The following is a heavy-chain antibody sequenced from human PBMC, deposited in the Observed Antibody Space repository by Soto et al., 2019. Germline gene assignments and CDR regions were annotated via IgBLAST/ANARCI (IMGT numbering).Heavy chain of an antibody. Sequence: PSETLSLTCTVSGGPSISGFYWSWIRQPPGKGLEWIAYIYDSGSTNYNPSFKSRVTISVDTSKNQFSLKVSSVTAADTAVYYCAPGTGGVFHYWSQGTLVTVSS. D-gene: IGHD1-1*01. CDR3: APGTGGVFHY. CDR1: GGPSISGFY. V-gene: IGHV4-59*01. CDR2: IYDSGST. J-gene: IGHJ4*02.